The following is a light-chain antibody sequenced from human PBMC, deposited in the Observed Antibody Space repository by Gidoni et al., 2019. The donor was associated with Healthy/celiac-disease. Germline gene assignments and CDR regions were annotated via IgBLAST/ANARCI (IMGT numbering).Light chain of an antibody. J-gene: IGLJ1*01. CDR1: SSDVGGYNY. Sequence: LTQPASVSGSPGQSITISCTGTSSDVGGYNYVSWYQQHPGKAPKLMIYEVSNRPSGVSNRFSGSKSGNTASLTISGLQAEDEADYYCSSYTSSSTIFGTGTKVTVL. CDR3: SSYTSSSTI. V-gene: IGLV2-14*01. CDR2: EVS.